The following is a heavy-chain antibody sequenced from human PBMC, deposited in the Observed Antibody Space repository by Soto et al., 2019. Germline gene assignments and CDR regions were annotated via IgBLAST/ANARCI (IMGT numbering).Heavy chain of an antibody. D-gene: IGHD6-13*01. J-gene: IGHJ6*02. V-gene: IGHV3-30*18. Sequence: QVQLVESGGGVVQPGRSLRLSCAVSGLTFSIYGMHWVRQAPGKGLEWVAFISYEGSSKYYADSVKGRFTISRDNSRNTLYLQMNSLRPEDTAVYYCAKAIAAGGDPVYSFGLDVWGQGTTVTVSS. CDR2: ISYEGSSK. CDR3: AKAIAAGGDPVYSFGLDV. CDR1: GLTFSIYG.